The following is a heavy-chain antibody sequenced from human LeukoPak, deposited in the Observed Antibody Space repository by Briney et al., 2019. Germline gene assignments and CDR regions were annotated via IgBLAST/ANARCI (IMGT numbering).Heavy chain of an antibody. D-gene: IGHD1-26*01. CDR2: ISWNSGSI. Sequence: GGSLRLSCAASGFTFYDYAMHWVRHAPGKGLEWVSGISWNSGSIGYADSVKGRFTISRDNAKNSLYLQMNSLRAEDTALYYCAKAVQGIVGATWYYFDYWGQGTLVTVSS. V-gene: IGHV3-9*01. CDR3: AKAVQGIVGATWYYFDY. CDR1: GFTFYDYA. J-gene: IGHJ4*02.